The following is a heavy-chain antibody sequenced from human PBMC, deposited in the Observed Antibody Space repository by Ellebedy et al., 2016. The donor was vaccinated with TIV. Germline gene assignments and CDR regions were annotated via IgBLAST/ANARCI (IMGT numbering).Heavy chain of an antibody. CDR2: INRSGST. CDR1: GESLSHHY. J-gene: IGHJ6*02. Sequence: SETLSLTCGVYGESLSHHYWSWIRQAPGKGMEWIGEINRSGSTNYNPSLAGRVTISVDTSKNQFSLNLRSVTAADTAVYYCARASSLAPRPGRRSFILDDWGQGTTVTVS. D-gene: IGHD6-6*01. V-gene: IGHV4-34*01. CDR3: ARASSLAPRPGRRSFILDD.